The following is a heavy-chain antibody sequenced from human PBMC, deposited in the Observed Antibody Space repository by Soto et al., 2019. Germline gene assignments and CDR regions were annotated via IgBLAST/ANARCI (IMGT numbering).Heavy chain of an antibody. CDR1: GFTFSSYA. D-gene: IGHD3-22*01. CDR3: ARDYYDSSGFDWFDP. J-gene: IGHJ5*02. CDR2: ISYDGSNK. Sequence: GGSLRLSCAASGFTFSSYAMHWVRQAPGKGLEWVAVISYDGSNKYYADSVKGRFTISRDNSKNTLYLQMNSLRAEDTALYYCARDYYDSSGFDWFDPWGQGTLVTVSS. V-gene: IGHV3-30-3*01.